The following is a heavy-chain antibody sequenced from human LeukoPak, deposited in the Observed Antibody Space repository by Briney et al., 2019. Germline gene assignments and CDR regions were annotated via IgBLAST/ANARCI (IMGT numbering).Heavy chain of an antibody. CDR2: ISYDGSNK. D-gene: IGHD5-18*01. CDR3: AKDSGGYTYVFDY. J-gene: IGHJ4*02. CDR1: GFTFSSYG. V-gene: IGHV3-30*18. Sequence: PGGSLRLSCAASGFTFSSYGMHWVRQAPGKGLEWVAVISYDGSNKYYADSVKGRFTISRDNSKNTLYLQMNGLRAEDTAVYYCAKDSGGYTYVFDYWGQGTLVTVSS.